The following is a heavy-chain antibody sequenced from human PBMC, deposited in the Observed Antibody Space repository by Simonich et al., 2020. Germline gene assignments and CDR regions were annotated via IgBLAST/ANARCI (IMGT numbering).Heavy chain of an antibody. CDR3: ARVGYSNYYYYGMDV. D-gene: IGHD6-13*01. J-gene: IGHJ6*02. Sequence: QVQLQESGPGLVKPSETLSLTCAVSGYSISSGYYWGWIRQPPGKGLEWIGSIYQSGSTYDTPALKSRVTISVETSKNQFSLKLSSVTAADTAVYYCARVGYSNYYYYGMDVWGQGTTVTVSS. CDR2: IYQSGST. CDR1: GYSISSGYY. V-gene: IGHV4-38-2*01.